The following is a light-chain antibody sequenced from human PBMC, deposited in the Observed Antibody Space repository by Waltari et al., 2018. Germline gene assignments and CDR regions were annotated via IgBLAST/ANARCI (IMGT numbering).Light chain of an antibody. CDR2: RNN. Sequence: QAGLTQPPSMSKDLRQTATLTCTGNSNNVGYQGAAWLQQHQCHPPKLLSYRNNDRPSGISERFSASRSGNTASLTITGLQPEDEADYYCSAWDSSLSAWVFGGGTKLTVL. CDR1: SNNVGYQG. J-gene: IGLJ3*02. V-gene: IGLV10-54*01. CDR3: SAWDSSLSAWV.